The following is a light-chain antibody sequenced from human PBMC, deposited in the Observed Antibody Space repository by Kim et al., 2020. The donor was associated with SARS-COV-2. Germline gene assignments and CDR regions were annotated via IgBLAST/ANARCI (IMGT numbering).Light chain of an antibody. CDR1: TSNVASNA. CDR2: KSD. CDR3: AAWDDSLNVVV. J-gene: IGLJ2*01. Sequence: GQVVTTSCSGSTSNVASNAVNWYQQLPGTAPKLLVYKSDQRPSEVPDRFSASKSGTSASLAINGLQSEDEADYYCAAWDDSLNVVVFGGGTQLTVL. V-gene: IGLV1-44*01.